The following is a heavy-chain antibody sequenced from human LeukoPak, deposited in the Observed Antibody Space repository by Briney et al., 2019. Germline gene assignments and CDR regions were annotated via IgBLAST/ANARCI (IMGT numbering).Heavy chain of an antibody. Sequence: NPSETLSLTCAVYGGSFSGYYWSWIRQPPGKGLEWIGEINHSGSTNYNPSLKSRVTISVDTSKNQFSLKLGSVTAADTAVYYCARGTMTTVTYYFDYWGQGTLVTVSS. J-gene: IGHJ4*02. D-gene: IGHD4-17*01. V-gene: IGHV4-34*01. CDR1: GGSFSGYY. CDR2: INHSGST. CDR3: ARGTMTTVTYYFDY.